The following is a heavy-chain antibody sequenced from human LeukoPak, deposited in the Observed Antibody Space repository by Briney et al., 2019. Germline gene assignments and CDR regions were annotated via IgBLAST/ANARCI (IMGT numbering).Heavy chain of an antibody. V-gene: IGHV4-59*01. CDR2: IYYSGST. J-gene: IGHJ4*02. Sequence: SETLSLTCTVSGGSISSYYWSWIRQPPGKGLEWIGYIYYSGSTNYNPSLKSRVTISVDSSKNQFSLKLSSVTAADTAVYYCARVGTYGSGSYLSWLDYWGQGTLVTVSS. CDR1: GGSISSYY. CDR3: ARVGTYGSGSYLSWLDY. D-gene: IGHD3-10*01.